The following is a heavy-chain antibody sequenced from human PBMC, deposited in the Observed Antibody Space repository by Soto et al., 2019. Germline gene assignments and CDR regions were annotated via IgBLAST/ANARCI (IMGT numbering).Heavy chain of an antibody. CDR3: ARARPYCSGGSCYSRWYFYL. J-gene: IGHJ2*01. Sequence: QVQLVQSGAEVKKPGSSVKVSCKASGGTFSSYAISWVRQAPGQGLEWMGGIIPIFGTANYAQKFQGRVTLTAAKSTSTAYMGLSSLRSEDTAVYYSARARPYCSGGSCYSRWYFYLWGRGTMVTVSS. V-gene: IGHV1-69*06. CDR1: GGTFSSYA. CDR2: IIPIFGTA. D-gene: IGHD2-15*01.